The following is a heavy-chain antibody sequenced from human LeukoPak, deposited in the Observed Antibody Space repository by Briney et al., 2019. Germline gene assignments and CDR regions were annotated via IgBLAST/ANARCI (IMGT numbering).Heavy chain of an antibody. CDR1: GGSISSGSYY. Sequence: SQTLSLTCTVSGGSISSGSYYWSWIRQPAGKGLEWIGRIYTSGSTNYNPSLKSRVTISVDTSKNQFSLKLSSVTAADTAVYYCARQGIVVVTAIDYWGQGTLVTVSS. J-gene: IGHJ4*02. V-gene: IGHV4-61*02. CDR2: IYTSGST. D-gene: IGHD2-21*02. CDR3: ARQGIVVVTAIDY.